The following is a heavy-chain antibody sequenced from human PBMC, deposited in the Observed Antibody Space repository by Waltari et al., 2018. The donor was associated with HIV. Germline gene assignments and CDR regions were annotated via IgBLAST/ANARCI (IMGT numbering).Heavy chain of an antibody. CDR1: GFVLSGYS. V-gene: IGHV3-48*01. Sequence: DEQLVESGGGFVQPGEYLRLSCVVFGFVLSGYSMNWVRQAPGTGLDWIACSTSSSSTIYYADSVRGRFTISRDNANNSLYLQMSSLRAEDTAVYYCARRPSWKYVKYWGQGTPVTVS. CDR2: STSSSSTI. D-gene: IGHD1-7*01. CDR3: ARRPSWKYVKY. J-gene: IGHJ4*02.